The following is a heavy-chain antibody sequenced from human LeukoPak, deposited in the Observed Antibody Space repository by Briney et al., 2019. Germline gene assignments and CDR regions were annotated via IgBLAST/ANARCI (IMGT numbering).Heavy chain of an antibody. D-gene: IGHD7-27*01. Sequence: GESLKISCKTSGYSFTTYWISWVRQMPGKGLEWIGRIDPIDSYTNYNPSFQGHVTISVDKSISTAYLQWSSLQASDTAIYFCARQFNWGYDRFDPWGQGTLVTVSS. CDR3: ARQFNWGYDRFDP. CDR1: GYSFTTYW. CDR2: IDPIDSYT. V-gene: IGHV5-10-1*01. J-gene: IGHJ5*02.